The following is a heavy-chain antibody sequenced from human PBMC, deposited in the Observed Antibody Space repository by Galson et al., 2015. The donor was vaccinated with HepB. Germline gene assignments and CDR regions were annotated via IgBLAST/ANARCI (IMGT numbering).Heavy chain of an antibody. Sequence: SCKASGGTFSDYAISWVRQAPGQGLEWMGRIIPILGLTNYAQKFQDRVTISAHNSTSTSYMELNSLKSEDSALYYCVTYSYDNSGPPGWGQGALVTVSS. D-gene: IGHD3-22*01. CDR3: VTYSYDNSGPPG. CDR1: GGTFSDYA. V-gene: IGHV1-69*04. CDR2: IIPILGLT. J-gene: IGHJ4*02.